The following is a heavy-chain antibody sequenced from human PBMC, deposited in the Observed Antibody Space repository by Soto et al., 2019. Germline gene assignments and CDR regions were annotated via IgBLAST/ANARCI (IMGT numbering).Heavy chain of an antibody. CDR2: IYWDDDK. V-gene: IGHV2-5*02. Sequence: QITLKESDPTLVKPTQTLTLTCTFSGFSLSTSGVGVGWIRQPPGKALEWLALIYWDDDKRYSPSLKSRLTITKDTSKNQVVLTMTNMDPVDTATYYCAHRPPSLWFGDNWFDPWGQGTLVTVSS. CDR3: AHRPPSLWFGDNWFDP. CDR1: GFSLSTSGVG. J-gene: IGHJ5*02. D-gene: IGHD3-10*01.